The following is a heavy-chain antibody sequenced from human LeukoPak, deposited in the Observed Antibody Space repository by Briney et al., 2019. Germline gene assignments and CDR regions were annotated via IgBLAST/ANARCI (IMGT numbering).Heavy chain of an antibody. CDR1: GGSISSYY. CDR3: ASGRGYDSSGYWGSLFDI. Sequence: SETLSLTCTVSGGSISSYYWSWIRQPPGKGLEWIGYIYYSGSTNYNPSLKSRVTISVDTSKNQFSLKLSSVTAADTAVYYCASGRGYDSSGYWGSLFDIWGQGTMVTVSS. J-gene: IGHJ3*02. V-gene: IGHV4-59*01. D-gene: IGHD3-22*01. CDR2: IYYSGST.